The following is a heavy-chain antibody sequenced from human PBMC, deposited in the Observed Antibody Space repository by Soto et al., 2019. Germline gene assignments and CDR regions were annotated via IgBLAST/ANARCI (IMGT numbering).Heavy chain of an antibody. J-gene: IGHJ4*02. CDR3: ARSPSLFTDY. CDR1: GGSISSSSYY. CDR2: IYYSGST. Sequence: SETLSLTYTVSGGSISSSSYYCGWIRQPPGKGLEWIGSIYYSGSTYYNPSLKSRVTISVDTSKNQFSLKLSSVTAADTAVYYCARSPSLFTDYWGQGTLVTVSS. V-gene: IGHV4-39*01. D-gene: IGHD2-2*01.